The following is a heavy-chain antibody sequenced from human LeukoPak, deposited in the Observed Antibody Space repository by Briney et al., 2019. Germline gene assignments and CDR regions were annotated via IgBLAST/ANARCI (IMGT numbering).Heavy chain of an antibody. CDR3: AGTTYYHGSGSYLGDAFDI. V-gene: IGHV4-4*02. Sequence: SETLSLTCAVSGGSISSSNWWSWVRQPPGKGLEWIGEIYHSGSTNYNPSLKSRVTISVDKSKNQFSLKLSSVTAADTAVYYCAGTTYYHGSGSYLGDAFDIWGQGTMVTVSS. J-gene: IGHJ3*02. D-gene: IGHD3-10*01. CDR2: IYHSGST. CDR1: GGSISSSNW.